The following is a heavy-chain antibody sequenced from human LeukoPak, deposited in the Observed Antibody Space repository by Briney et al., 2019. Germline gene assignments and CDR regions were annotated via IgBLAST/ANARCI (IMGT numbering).Heavy chain of an antibody. V-gene: IGHV1-2*02. CDR1: GYTFTGYY. CDR3: ARASSSMVRGSLPDY. D-gene: IGHD3-10*01. Sequence: GASVKVSCKASGYTFTGYYMHWVRQAPGQGLEWMGWISPNSGGTNYAQKFQGRVTMTRDTSTSTVYMELSSLRSEDTAVYYCARASSSMVRGSLPDYWGQGTLVTVSS. CDR2: ISPNSGGT. J-gene: IGHJ4*02.